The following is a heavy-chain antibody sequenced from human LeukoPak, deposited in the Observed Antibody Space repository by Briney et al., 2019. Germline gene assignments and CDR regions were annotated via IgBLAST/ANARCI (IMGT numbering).Heavy chain of an antibody. V-gene: IGHV5-51*01. CDR2: IYPDDADT. CDR3: ARRGFWSGYYYGFGS. Sequence: KRGESLKISCRASGYSFDTYWIGWVRQMPGKGLEWMGIIYPDDADTKYSPSFQGQVTISVDKSISTAYLQWGSLKASDSGMYYCARRGFWSGYYYGFGSWGQGTQVTVSS. J-gene: IGHJ5*01. D-gene: IGHD3-3*01. CDR1: GYSFDTYW.